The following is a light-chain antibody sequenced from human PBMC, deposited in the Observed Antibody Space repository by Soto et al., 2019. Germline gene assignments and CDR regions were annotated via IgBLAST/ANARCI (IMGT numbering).Light chain of an antibody. V-gene: IGKV3-11*01. CDR2: DAS. Sequence: EIVLTQSPATLSLSPGERATLSCRASQSVSSYLAWYQQKPGQAPRLLIYDASNRATGIPARFSGSGSGTDFNLPISSLEPEDFSVYYCQQRSHWPYTFGQGTKLEIK. CDR1: QSVSSY. J-gene: IGKJ2*01. CDR3: QQRSHWPYT.